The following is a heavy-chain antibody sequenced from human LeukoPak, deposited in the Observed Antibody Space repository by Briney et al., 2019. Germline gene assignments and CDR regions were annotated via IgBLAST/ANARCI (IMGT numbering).Heavy chain of an antibody. CDR3: ARGLFCSSTSCYYYYYYMDV. J-gene: IGHJ6*03. CDR1: GGSFSGNY. V-gene: IGHV4-34*01. D-gene: IGHD2-2*01. Sequence: SETLSLTCAVYGGSFSGNYWTWIRQPPGKGLEWIGEINHSGRTNYNPSLKSRVTISVDTSKNQFSLKLSSVTAADTAVYYCARGLFCSSTSCYYYYYYMDVWGKGTTVTVSS. CDR2: INHSGRT.